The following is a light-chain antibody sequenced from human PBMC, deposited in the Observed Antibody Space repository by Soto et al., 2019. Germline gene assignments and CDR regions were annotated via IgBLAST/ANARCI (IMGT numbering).Light chain of an antibody. J-gene: IGLJ2*01. CDR2: GNI. CDR3: QSYDSSLSGSV. V-gene: IGLV1-40*01. CDR1: SSNIGAGYD. Sequence: QSVLTQAPSVSGAPGQRVTISCIGSSSNIGAGYDVHWYQQLPGTAPKLLIYGNINRPSGVPDRFSGSKSGTSASLAITGLQAEDEADYYCQSYDSSLSGSVFGGGTQLTVL.